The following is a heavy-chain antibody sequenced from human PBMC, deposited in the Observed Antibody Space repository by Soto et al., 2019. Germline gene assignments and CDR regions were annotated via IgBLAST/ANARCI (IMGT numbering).Heavy chain of an antibody. Sequence: GESLKISCKGSGYSYTSNWIGWVRQMPGKGLEWVGLIHPGDSETRYSPSFQGQVIISVDKSISTAYLQWSSLKALDTAVYYCARHDGGISGTRFQHWGQGTLVTVSS. CDR2: IHPGDSET. D-gene: IGHD1-20*01. CDR1: GYSYTSNW. CDR3: ARHDGGISGTRFQH. V-gene: IGHV5-51*01. J-gene: IGHJ1*01.